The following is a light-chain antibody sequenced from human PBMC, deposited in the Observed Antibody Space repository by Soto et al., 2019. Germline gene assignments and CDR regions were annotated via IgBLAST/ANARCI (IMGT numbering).Light chain of an antibody. V-gene: IGKV3-20*01. Sequence: EIVLTQSPGTLSLSPGERATLSCRATQSVSSSYLAWYQQKPGQAPRLLIYGASNRATGIPDRFSGSGSGTDFTLTINRLEPEDFAVYYCQQYGSSPWTFGQGTKVDIK. J-gene: IGKJ1*01. CDR3: QQYGSSPWT. CDR1: QSVSSSY. CDR2: GAS.